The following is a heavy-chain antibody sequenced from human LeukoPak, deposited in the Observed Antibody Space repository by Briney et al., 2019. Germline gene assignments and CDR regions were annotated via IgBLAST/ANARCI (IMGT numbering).Heavy chain of an antibody. Sequence: PSETLSLTCSISGDSISTYYWSWIRQPPGKGLEWIGYVYHSGSSNYNPSLKSRVTISEDTSNNQISLKLTSVTAADTAVYYCASSQWVVPGSHWGQGTLVTVSS. CDR2: VYHSGSS. D-gene: IGHD6-19*01. J-gene: IGHJ4*02. CDR1: GDSISTYY. CDR3: ASSQWVVPGSH. V-gene: IGHV4-59*08.